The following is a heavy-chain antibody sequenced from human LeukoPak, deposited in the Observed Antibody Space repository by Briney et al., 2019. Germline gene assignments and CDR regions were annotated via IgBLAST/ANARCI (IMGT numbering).Heavy chain of an antibody. CDR1: GASISNYY. CDR2: SHHSGST. J-gene: IGHJ6*02. Sequence: SETLSLTCTVSGASISNYYWSWIRQSPGRGLEWIVYSHHSGSTNYNPSLKSRVTISVDTSKNQFSLKLSSVTAADTAVYYCARGRAGGCSSTSCYPHNYYYYYGMDVWGQGTTVTVSS. V-gene: IGHV4-59*12. CDR3: ARGRAGGCSSTSCYPHNYYYYYGMDV. D-gene: IGHD2-2*01.